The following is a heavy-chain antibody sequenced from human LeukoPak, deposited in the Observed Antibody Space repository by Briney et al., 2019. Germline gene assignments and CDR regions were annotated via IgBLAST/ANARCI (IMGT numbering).Heavy chain of an antibody. J-gene: IGHJ4*02. Sequence: SETLSLTCTVSGGSVSSSSYHWGWIRQPPGKGLEWIGSVFYSGSTNYNPSLKSRVTMSIDTSKNQFSLTLSSVTAADTAVYYCARGPTTVTRAFDYWGQGSLVTVSS. CDR3: ARGPTTVTRAFDY. V-gene: IGHV4-39*07. D-gene: IGHD4-17*01. CDR1: GGSVSSSSYH. CDR2: VFYSGST.